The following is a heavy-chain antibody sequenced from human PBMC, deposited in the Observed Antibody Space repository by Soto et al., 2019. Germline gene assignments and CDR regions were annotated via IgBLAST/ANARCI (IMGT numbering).Heavy chain of an antibody. CDR1: GGSIGGTNG. J-gene: IGHJ6*02. CDR2: IYHSGST. V-gene: IGHV4-4*02. D-gene: IGHD2-21*02. CDR3: ARDLWGYCGTDCYPLDV. Sequence: SETLSLTCAVSGGSIGGTNGWSWVRQPPGKGLEWIGEIYHSGSTNYNPSLKSRVTISVDTSKNQFSPKLSSVTAADTAVYYCARDLWGYCGTDCYPLDVWGQGTTVTVSS.